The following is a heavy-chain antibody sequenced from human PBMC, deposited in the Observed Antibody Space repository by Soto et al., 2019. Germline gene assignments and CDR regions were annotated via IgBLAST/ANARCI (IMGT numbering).Heavy chain of an antibody. CDR1: GGSISSSHW. D-gene: IGHD2-15*01. Sequence: QVQLQESGPGLVRPSGTLALTCAVSGGSISSSHWWNWVRQPPGKGLEWIGESYHSGATNYNPSLNRRGTISVDKSKNQCALKVSSVTAAETAGYYWARAGGDCRGGSCHGLDYWGQGTLVTVSS. CDR3: ARAGGDCRGGSCHGLDY. J-gene: IGHJ4*02. CDR2: SYHSGAT. V-gene: IGHV4-4*02.